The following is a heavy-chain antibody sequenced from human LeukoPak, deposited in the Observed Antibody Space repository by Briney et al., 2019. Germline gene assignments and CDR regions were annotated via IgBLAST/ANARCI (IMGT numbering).Heavy chain of an antibody. V-gene: IGHV3-7*01. D-gene: IGHD3-16*01. J-gene: IGHJ4*02. CDR1: GFTFSTFG. CDR2: IQQDGSDV. CDR3: ASSWGSALDF. Sequence: GGSLRLSCVASGFTFSTFGMSWVRQSPGKGLEWVANIQQDGSDVYYVDSVKGRFTVSTDNARNSLYLQMNSLRVEDTGVYYCASSWGSALDFWGQGTLVTVSS.